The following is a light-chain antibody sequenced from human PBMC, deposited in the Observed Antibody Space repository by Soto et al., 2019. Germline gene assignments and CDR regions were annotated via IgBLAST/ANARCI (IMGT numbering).Light chain of an antibody. CDR2: GAS. J-gene: IGKJ1*01. CDR3: QHYGSSPWT. CDR1: QSVSSSN. V-gene: IGKV3-20*01. Sequence: EIVLTQTPCTLSFSPGDRAALYFGASQSVSSSNLAWYQQKRGQSPRLLIYGASSRATGIPDRFSGSGSGPDFTLTISRLEPEDFAVYFCQHYGSSPWTFGQGTKVDIK.